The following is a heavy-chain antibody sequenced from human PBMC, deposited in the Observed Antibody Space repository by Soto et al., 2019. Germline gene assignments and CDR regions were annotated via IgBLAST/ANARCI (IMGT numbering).Heavy chain of an antibody. V-gene: IGHV3-23*01. J-gene: IGHJ6*02. CDR3: AKDGYSYGLLYYYYGMDV. CDR1: GFTFSSYA. Sequence: GGSLRLSCAASGFTFSSYAMSWVRQAPGKGLEWVSAISGSGGSTYYADSVKGRFTISRDNSKNTLYLQMNSLRAEDTAVYYCAKDGYSYGLLYYYYGMDVWGQGTTVTVSS. D-gene: IGHD5-18*01. CDR2: ISGSGGST.